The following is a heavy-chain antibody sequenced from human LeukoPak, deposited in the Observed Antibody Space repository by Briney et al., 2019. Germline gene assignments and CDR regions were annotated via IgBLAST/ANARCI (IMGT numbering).Heavy chain of an antibody. J-gene: IGHJ3*02. Sequence: PSETLSLTCTVSGDSISGYYWNWIRQPPGKGLEWIGYIYYSGRTDYNPSLKSRVTISVDTSKHQFSMKLKSVTAADTAVYFCARGRWLPNAFDIWGQGTMVTVFS. D-gene: IGHD5-24*01. CDR2: IYYSGRT. CDR1: GDSISGYY. V-gene: IGHV4-59*01. CDR3: ARGRWLPNAFDI.